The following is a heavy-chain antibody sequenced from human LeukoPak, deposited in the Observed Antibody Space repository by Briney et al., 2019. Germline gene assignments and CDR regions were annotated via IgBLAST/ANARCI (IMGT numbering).Heavy chain of an antibody. CDR3: VSGYSYGPDAFDI. Sequence: PGGSLRLSCSASEFTFSSYALHWVRQAPEKGLECVSAISSNGGSTYYADSVKGRFIISRDNSKNTLYLQMSSLRAEDTAVYYCVSGYSYGPDAFDIWGQGTMVTVSS. CDR2: ISSNGGST. J-gene: IGHJ3*02. V-gene: IGHV3-64D*06. CDR1: EFTFSSYA. D-gene: IGHD5-18*01.